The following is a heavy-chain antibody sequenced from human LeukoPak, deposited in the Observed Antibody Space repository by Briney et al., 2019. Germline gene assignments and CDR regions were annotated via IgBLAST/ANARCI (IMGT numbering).Heavy chain of an antibody. V-gene: IGHV1-2*02. CDR2: INPNSGGT. CDR1: GGTFSSYA. D-gene: IGHD4-17*01. CDR3: ARIYGDHVTLDY. Sequence: ASVKVSCKASGGTFSSYAISWVRQAPGQGLEWMGWINPNSGGTNYAQKFQGRVTMTRDTSISTAYMELSRLRSDDTAVYYCARIYGDHVTLDYWGQGTLVTVSS. J-gene: IGHJ4*02.